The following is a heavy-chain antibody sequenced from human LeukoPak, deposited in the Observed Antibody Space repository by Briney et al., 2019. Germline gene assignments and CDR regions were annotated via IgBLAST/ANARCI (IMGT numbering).Heavy chain of an antibody. Sequence: PGGSLRLSCAASGFTFSSYEVNWVRQAPGKGLEWVSYISSSGSTIYYADSVKGRFTISRDNAKNSLYLQMNSLRDDDMALYYCARGNSGSYSQDWFDPWGQGTLVTVSS. CDR1: GFTFSSYE. CDR2: ISSSGSTI. CDR3: ARGNSGSYSQDWFDP. V-gene: IGHV3-48*03. J-gene: IGHJ5*02. D-gene: IGHD1-26*01.